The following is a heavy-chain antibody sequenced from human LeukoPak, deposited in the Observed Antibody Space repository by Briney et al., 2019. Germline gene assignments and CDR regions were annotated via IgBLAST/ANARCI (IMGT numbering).Heavy chain of an antibody. CDR1: GFTFDDYA. CDR3: VRDARYCPDS. Sequence: GGSLRLSCAASGFTFDDYAMHWVRQAPGKGLEWVSGISWNSGSIGYADSVKGRFTISRDNAKNTLYLQMNSLRVEDTAVYYCVRDARYCPDSWGQGTLVTVSS. J-gene: IGHJ5*02. D-gene: IGHD2-8*02. V-gene: IGHV3-9*01. CDR2: ISWNSGSI.